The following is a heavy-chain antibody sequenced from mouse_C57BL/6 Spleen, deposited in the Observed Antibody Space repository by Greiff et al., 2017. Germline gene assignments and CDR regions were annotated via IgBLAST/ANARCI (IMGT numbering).Heavy chain of an antibody. J-gene: IGHJ3*01. V-gene: IGHV1-18*01. Sequence: VQLKESGPELVKPGASVKIPCKASGYTFTDYNMDWVKQSHGKSLEWIGDINPNNGGTIYNQKFKGKATLTVDKSSSTAYMELRSLTSEDTAVYYCARDYDYEGAFAYWGQGTLVTVSA. CDR1: GYTFTDYN. D-gene: IGHD2-4*01. CDR2: INPNNGGT. CDR3: ARDYDYEGAFAY.